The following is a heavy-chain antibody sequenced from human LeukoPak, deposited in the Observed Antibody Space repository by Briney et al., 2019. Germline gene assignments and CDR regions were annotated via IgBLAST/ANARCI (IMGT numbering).Heavy chain of an antibody. J-gene: IGHJ4*02. CDR1: GFTVSSNY. V-gene: IGHV3-11*01. D-gene: IGHD6-13*01. CDR2: ISSSGSTI. CDR3: AKDRRGSIAAAGKILDY. Sequence: GGSLRLSCAASGFTVSSNYMSWVRQAPGKGLEWVSYISSSGSTIYYADSVKGRFTISRDNSKNTLYLQMNSLRAEDTAVYYCAKDRRGSIAAAGKILDYWGQGTLVTVSS.